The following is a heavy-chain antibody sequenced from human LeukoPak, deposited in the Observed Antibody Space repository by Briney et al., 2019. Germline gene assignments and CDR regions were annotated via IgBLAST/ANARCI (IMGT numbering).Heavy chain of an antibody. V-gene: IGHV3-21*01. J-gene: IGHJ6*03. CDR1: GISFSRYS. Sequence: GGSLRLSCAASGISFSRYSMNWVRQAPGKGLEWVSSISSSNDYIYYADSVKGRFTISRDNAKNSVFLQMNSLRVEDTALYYCAREQGYMDVWGTGTTVTVSS. CDR2: ISSSNDYI. CDR3: AREQGYMDV.